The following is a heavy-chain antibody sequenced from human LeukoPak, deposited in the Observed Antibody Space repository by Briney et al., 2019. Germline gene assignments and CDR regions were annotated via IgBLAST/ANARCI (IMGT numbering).Heavy chain of an antibody. V-gene: IGHV4-34*01. J-gene: IGHJ4*02. Sequence: SGTLSLTCAVYGGSFSGYYWSWIRQPPGKGLEWIGEINHSGSTNYNPSLKSRVTISVDTSKNQFSLKLSSVTAADTAVYYCAREDGYNYDYWGQGTLVTVSS. CDR2: INHSGST. CDR3: AREDGYNYDY. D-gene: IGHD5-24*01. CDR1: GGSFSGYY.